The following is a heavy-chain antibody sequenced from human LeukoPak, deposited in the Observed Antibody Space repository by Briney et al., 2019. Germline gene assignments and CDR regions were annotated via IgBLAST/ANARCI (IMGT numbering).Heavy chain of an antibody. V-gene: IGHV1-2*02. Sequence: GASVKVSCKASGYTFTGYYMHWVRQAPGQGLEWMGWINPNSGGTNYAQKLQGRVTMTRDTSISTAYMELSRLRSDDTAVYYCARAPFSPGVIAYWGQGTLVTVSS. CDR1: GYTFTGYY. CDR3: ARAPFSPGVIAY. D-gene: IGHD3-10*01. J-gene: IGHJ4*02. CDR2: INPNSGGT.